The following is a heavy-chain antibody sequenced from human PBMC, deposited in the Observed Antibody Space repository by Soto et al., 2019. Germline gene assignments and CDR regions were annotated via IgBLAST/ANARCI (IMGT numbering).Heavy chain of an antibody. CDR2: IIPVFGST. D-gene: IGHD3-16*01. Sequence: QVQLVQSGAEVKKPGSSVKVSCKASGGTFASYAVSWVRQAPGQGLEWMGGIIPVFGSTNYAQNFQDRVTFTADESTGTVYMELTSLRSEDTAVYYCARDGGLVEISTMGDYWGQGTPVTVSS. CDR3: ARDGGLVEISTMGDY. CDR1: GGTFASYA. J-gene: IGHJ4*02. V-gene: IGHV1-69*01.